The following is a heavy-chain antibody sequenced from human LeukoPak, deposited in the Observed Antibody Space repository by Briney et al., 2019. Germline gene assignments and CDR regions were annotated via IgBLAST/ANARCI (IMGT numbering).Heavy chain of an antibody. CDR2: ITTDGRRT. CDR1: GFTFSSYW. V-gene: IGHV3-74*01. CDR3: YGGNAED. D-gene: IGHD4-23*01. Sequence: PGGSLRLSCAVSGFTFSSYWMHWVRQAPGKGLVWVSGITTDGRRTFYADSVRGRFTISRDNAKNTLYLQMNSLRAEDTAVYYCYGGNAEDWGQGTLVTVSS. J-gene: IGHJ1*01.